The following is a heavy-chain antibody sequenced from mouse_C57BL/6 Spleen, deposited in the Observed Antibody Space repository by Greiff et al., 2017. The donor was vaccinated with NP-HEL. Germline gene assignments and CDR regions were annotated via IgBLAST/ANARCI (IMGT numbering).Heavy chain of an antibody. D-gene: IGHD1-1*01. CDR2: INPSSGYT. CDR3: ALITTVVADWYFEV. J-gene: IGHJ1*03. V-gene: IGHV1-4*01. Sequence: QVQLQQSGAELARPGASVKMSCKASGYTFTSYTMHWVKQRPGQGLEWIGYINPSSGYTKYNQKFKDKATLTADKSSSTAYMQLSSLTSEDSAVYYCALITTVVADWYFEVWGTGTTVTVSS. CDR1: GYTFTSYT.